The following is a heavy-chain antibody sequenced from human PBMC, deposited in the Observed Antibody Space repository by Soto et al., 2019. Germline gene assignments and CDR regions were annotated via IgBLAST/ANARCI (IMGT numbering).Heavy chain of an antibody. Sequence: EVRLLESGGGLVQPGGSLRLSCAASGFTLGSYAMSWVRQAPGKGLEWVSLISGTGDSSEYANSVKGRFTISRDYSKTTVFLQMNSLRAEDTAVYFCAKDNGNYGSGSFSHWGQGTLVTVSS. V-gene: IGHV3-23*01. J-gene: IGHJ4*02. CDR1: GFTLGSYA. CDR2: ISGTGDSS. D-gene: IGHD3-10*01. CDR3: AKDNGNYGSGSFSH.